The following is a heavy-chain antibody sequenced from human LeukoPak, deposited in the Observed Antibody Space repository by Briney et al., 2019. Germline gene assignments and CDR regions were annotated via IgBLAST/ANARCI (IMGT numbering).Heavy chain of an antibody. Sequence: GGSLRLSCAASGFTFSSYAMHWVRQAPGKGLEWVAVISYDGSNKYYADSVKGRFTISRDNSKNTLYLQMNSLRAEDTAVYYCAKEEDYPFFDYWGQGTLVTVSS. CDR3: AKEEDYPFFDY. CDR2: ISYDGSNK. V-gene: IGHV3-30*04. CDR1: GFTFSSYA. J-gene: IGHJ4*02. D-gene: IGHD3-10*01.